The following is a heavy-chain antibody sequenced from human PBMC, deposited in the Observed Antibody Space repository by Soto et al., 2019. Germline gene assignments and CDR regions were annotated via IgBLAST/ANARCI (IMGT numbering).Heavy chain of an antibody. J-gene: IGHJ6*02. Sequence: QVQLVQSGAEVKKPGSSVKVSCKASGGTFSSYAISWVRQAPGQGLEWMGGIIPISETTNYAQKFQGRVTITADESKNTAYMELSSLRSEDTDVYYCARSQGSSTSLEIYYYYYYGMDVCGQGTTVTVSS. CDR1: GGTFSSYA. D-gene: IGHD2-2*01. CDR3: ARSQGSSTSLEIYYYYYYGMDV. CDR2: IIPISETT. V-gene: IGHV1-69*01.